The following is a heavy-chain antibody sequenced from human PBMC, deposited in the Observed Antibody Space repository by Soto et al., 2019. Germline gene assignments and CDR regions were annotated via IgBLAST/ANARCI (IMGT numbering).Heavy chain of an antibody. D-gene: IGHD3-10*01. CDR3: ARNSAWFDS. CDR2: IDGSGATT. V-gene: IGHV3-23*01. CDR1: GFTFSSND. Sequence: EVQVLESGGGLVQPGGYLRLSCAASGFTFSSNDMTWVRQASGKGLEWVSTIDGSGATTHYADFVEGRFTVSRDNSKNTVYVQMNNLRADDTALYYCARNSAWFDSWGQGTLVTVSS. J-gene: IGHJ5*01.